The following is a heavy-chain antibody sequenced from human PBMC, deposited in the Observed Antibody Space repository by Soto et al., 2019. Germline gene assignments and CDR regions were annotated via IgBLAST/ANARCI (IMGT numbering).Heavy chain of an antibody. CDR2: IWNDGSEK. Sequence: QVQLVESGGGVVQPGRSLRLSCAASGFTCSSYGMHWVRQAPGKGLEWVAVIWNDGSEKYYEDSVKGRFTISRENSKSTLYLQMNSLRDEDTAVYYCARDSLGRVYDLDYWGQGTLVTVSS. J-gene: IGHJ4*02. D-gene: IGHD5-12*01. CDR3: ARDSLGRVYDLDY. V-gene: IGHV3-33*01. CDR1: GFTCSSYG.